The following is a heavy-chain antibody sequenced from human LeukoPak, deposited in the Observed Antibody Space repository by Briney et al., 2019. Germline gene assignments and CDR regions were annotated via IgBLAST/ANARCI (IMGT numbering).Heavy chain of an antibody. CDR2: INHSGST. D-gene: IGHD2-2*01. V-gene: IGHV4-34*01. CDR1: GGSFSGYY. Sequence: SETLSLTCAAYGGSFSGYYWSWIRQPPGKGLEWIGEINHSGSTNYNPSLKSRATISVDTSKNQFSLKLSSVTAADTAVYYCARGCSSTSCYYKFAFDIWGQGTMVTVSS. J-gene: IGHJ3*02. CDR3: ARGCSSTSCYYKFAFDI.